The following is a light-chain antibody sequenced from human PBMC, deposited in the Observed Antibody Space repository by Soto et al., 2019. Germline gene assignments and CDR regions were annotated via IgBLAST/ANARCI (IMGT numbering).Light chain of an antibody. Sequence: EIVLTDSPTTLSVSPGERATLSCRASQSVRSNLAWYQQKPGQAPRLLIYGASTRATGLPARFSGSGSGTEFTLTISSLQSEDFAVYYCQQYNNWPRTFGQGTKV. CDR3: QQYNNWPRT. V-gene: IGKV3-15*01. CDR1: QSVRSN. CDR2: GAS. J-gene: IGKJ1*01.